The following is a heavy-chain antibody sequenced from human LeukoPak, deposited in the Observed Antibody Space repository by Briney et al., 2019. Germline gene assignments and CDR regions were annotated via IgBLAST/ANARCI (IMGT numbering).Heavy chain of an antibody. V-gene: IGHV3-30*03. J-gene: IGHJ4*02. CDR1: GFTFSSYG. D-gene: IGHD3-3*01. Sequence: GGSLRLSCAASGFTFSSYGMHWVRQAPGKGLEWVAVISYDGSNKYYADSVKGRFTISRDNSKNTLYLQMNSLRAEDTAVYYCAREPAYDFWSGYYEMTFYFDYWGQGTLVTVSS. CDR3: AREPAYDFWSGYYEMTFYFDY. CDR2: ISYDGSNK.